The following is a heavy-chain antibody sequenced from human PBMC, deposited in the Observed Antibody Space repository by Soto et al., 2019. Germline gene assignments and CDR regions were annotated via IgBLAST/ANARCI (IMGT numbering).Heavy chain of an antibody. D-gene: IGHD6-19*01. CDR3: AHSKTYSSGWYAPYYFDY. CDR1: GFSLSTSGVG. J-gene: IGHJ4*02. V-gene: IGHV2-5*02. Sequence: QITLKESGPTLVKPTQTLTLTCTFSGFSLSTSGVGVGWIRQPPGKALERLALIYWDDDKRYSPSLKSRLTITKDTSKNQVVLTMTNMDPVDTATYYCAHSKTYSSGWYAPYYFDYWGQGTLVTVSS. CDR2: IYWDDDK.